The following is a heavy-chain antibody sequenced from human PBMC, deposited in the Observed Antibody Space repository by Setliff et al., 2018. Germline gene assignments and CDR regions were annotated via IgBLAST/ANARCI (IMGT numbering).Heavy chain of an antibody. J-gene: IGHJ3*02. V-gene: IGHV1-18*01. CDR3: ARVYLAGSGWDKANALDI. Sequence: SVKVSCKTSGYSFTNYGINWVRQAPGQGLERMGWNSVYAREFQGRVTMTRETSTSTVYMELSGLRSEDTAVYYCARVYLAGSGWDKANALDIWGQGTMVTVSS. CDR1: GYSFTNYG. D-gene: IGHD6-19*01. CDR2: NSV.